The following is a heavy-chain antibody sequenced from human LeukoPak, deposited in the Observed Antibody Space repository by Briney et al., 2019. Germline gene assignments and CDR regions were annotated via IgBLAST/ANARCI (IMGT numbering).Heavy chain of an antibody. Sequence: GGSLRLSCAASGFTFSIYSMNWVRQAPGKGLEWLSSITSSSNYIFYADFVKGRFTISRDNVQNSLYLQKNSLRAEDTAMYYCARDRGYFDNWGQGTLVTVSS. CDR2: ITSSSNYI. J-gene: IGHJ4*02. CDR1: GFTFSIYS. V-gene: IGHV3-21*01. CDR3: ARDRGYFDN.